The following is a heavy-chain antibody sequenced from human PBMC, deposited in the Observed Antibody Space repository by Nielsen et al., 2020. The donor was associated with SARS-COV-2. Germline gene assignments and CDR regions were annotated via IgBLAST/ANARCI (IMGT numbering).Heavy chain of an antibody. V-gene: IGHV3-23*01. D-gene: IGHD6-19*01. J-gene: IGHJ6*02. CDR1: GFTFSSYA. CDR3: AKVPYSSGTRYYGMDV. CDR2: ISGSGGST. Sequence: GGSLRLSCAASGFTFSSYAMSWVRQAPGKGLEWVSAISGSGGSTYYADSVKGRFTISRDNSKNTLYLQMNSLRAEDTAVYYCAKVPYSSGTRYYGMDVWGQGTTVTVSS.